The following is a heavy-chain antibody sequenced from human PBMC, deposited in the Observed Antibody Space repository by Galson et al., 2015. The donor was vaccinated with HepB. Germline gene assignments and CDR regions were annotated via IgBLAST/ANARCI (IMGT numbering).Heavy chain of an antibody. J-gene: IGHJ4*02. V-gene: IGHV3-30*18. CDR3: AKIHDSTAFGFEY. D-gene: IGHD2/OR15-2a*01. Sequence: SLRLSCAASGFTFSSYVMHWVRQAPGKGLEWVALISYDENRKYYADSVKGRFTISRDNSKNTLYLQGNSLRPEDTAVYYCAKIHDSTAFGFEYWGQGTLVTVSS. CDR1: GFTFSSYV. CDR2: ISYDENRK.